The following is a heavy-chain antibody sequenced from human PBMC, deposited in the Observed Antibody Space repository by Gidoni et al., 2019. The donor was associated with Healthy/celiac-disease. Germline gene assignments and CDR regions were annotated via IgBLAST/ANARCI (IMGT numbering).Heavy chain of an antibody. J-gene: IGHJ4*02. CDR2: ISYDGSNK. D-gene: IGHD1-26*01. Sequence: QVQLVESGGGVVQPGRSLRLYCAASGFTFSSYAMHWVRQAPGKGLELVAVISYDGSNKYYADSVKGRFTISRDNSKNTLYLQMNSLRAEDTAVYYCARDLLGSYFFDYWGQGTLVTVSS. V-gene: IGHV3-30-3*01. CDR1: GFTFSSYA. CDR3: ARDLLGSYFFDY.